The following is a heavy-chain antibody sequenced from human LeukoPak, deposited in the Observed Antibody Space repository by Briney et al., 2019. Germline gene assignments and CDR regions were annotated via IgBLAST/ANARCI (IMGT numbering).Heavy chain of an antibody. D-gene: IGHD6-13*01. Sequence: GGSLRLSCAASGFTVSSNFMTWVRQAPGKGLEWVSVIYTSGTTYYADSVKGRFTISRDNSKNTLYLQMNSLRAEDTAVYYCAKVRSSSWYSWGQGTLVTVSS. CDR2: IYTSGTT. CDR3: AKVRSSSWYS. V-gene: IGHV3-53*01. J-gene: IGHJ5*02. CDR1: GFTVSSNF.